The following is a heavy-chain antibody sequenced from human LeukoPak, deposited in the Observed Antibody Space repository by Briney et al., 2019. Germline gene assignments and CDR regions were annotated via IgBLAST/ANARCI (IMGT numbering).Heavy chain of an antibody. CDR3: AIHDYGDSGDY. CDR1: GYTFTGYY. CDR2: INPNSGGT. V-gene: IGHV1-2*02. D-gene: IGHD4-17*01. Sequence: ASVTVSCKASGYTFTGYYMHWVRQAPGQGLEWMGWINPNSGGTNYAQRFQGRVTMTRDTSISTAYMELSRLRSDDTAVYYCAIHDYGDSGDYWGQGTLVTVSS. J-gene: IGHJ4*02.